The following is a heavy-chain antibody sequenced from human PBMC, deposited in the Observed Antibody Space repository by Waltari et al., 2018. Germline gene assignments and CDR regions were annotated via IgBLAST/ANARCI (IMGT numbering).Heavy chain of an antibody. J-gene: IGHJ2*01. CDR1: GFTFTTYS. V-gene: IGHV3-48*04. D-gene: IGHD3-10*01. CDR2: VRSSSDWI. CDR3: AGIRRGYWFFDL. Sequence: DVQLVESGGGLVQPGGSLRLSCAASGFTFTTYSMNWVRQAPGKGLELIAYVRSSSDWIYSADSVKGRFTISRDNAKNSVYLQMNSLRADDTAVYYCAGIRRGYWFFDLWGRGTLVTVSS.